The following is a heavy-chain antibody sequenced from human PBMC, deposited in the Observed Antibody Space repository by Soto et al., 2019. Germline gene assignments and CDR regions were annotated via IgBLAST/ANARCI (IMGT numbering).Heavy chain of an antibody. J-gene: IGHJ4*02. D-gene: IGHD1-26*01. Sequence: QVQLVQSGAEVKKPGASVKVSCKASGYTFTSYGISWVRQAPGQGLEWMGWISAYNGNTNYAQKLQGRVTMTTDTSTITAYMELRSLRSDDTAVYYCARDPHSGSYSWTFDYWGQGTLVTVSS. CDR1: GYTFTSYG. CDR3: ARDPHSGSYSWTFDY. V-gene: IGHV1-18*04. CDR2: ISAYNGNT.